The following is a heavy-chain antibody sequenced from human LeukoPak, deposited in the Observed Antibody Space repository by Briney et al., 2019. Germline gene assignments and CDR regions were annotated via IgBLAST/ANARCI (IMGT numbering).Heavy chain of an antibody. J-gene: IGHJ4*02. CDR1: GFTVSSNY. CDR2: IYSGGST. V-gene: IGHV3-53*01. CDR3: ARAAPDSGYCSGGSCFDY. Sequence: GGSLRLSCAASGFTVSSNYMSWVRQAPGKGLEWVSVIYSGGSTYYADSVKGRFTISRDNSKNTLYPQMNSLRAEDTAVYYCARAAPDSGYCSGGSCFDYWGQGTLVTVSS. D-gene: IGHD2-15*01.